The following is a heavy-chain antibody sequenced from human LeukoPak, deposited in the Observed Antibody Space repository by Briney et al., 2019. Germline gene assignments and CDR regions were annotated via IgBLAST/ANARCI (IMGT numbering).Heavy chain of an antibody. CDR3: AKGYYDYVRGSYYFDY. J-gene: IGHJ4*02. CDR2: ISGSGGST. Sequence: GGSLRLSRAASGFTFSSYAMSWVRQAPGKGLEWVSAISGSGGSTYYADSVKGRFTISRDNSRDTLYLQMNSLRAEDTAVYYCAKGYYDYVRGSYYFDYWGQGTLVTVSS. D-gene: IGHD3-16*01. CDR1: GFTFSSYA. V-gene: IGHV3-23*01.